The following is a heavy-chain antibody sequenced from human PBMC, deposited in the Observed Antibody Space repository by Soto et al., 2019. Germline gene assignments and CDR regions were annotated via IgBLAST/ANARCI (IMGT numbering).Heavy chain of an antibody. D-gene: IGHD2-21*02. CDR1: GLTFSSYG. J-gene: IGHJ4*02. CDR2: IWYDGSNK. Sequence: GGSLRLSCAASGLTFSSYGMHWVRQAPGKGLEWVAVIWYDGSNKYYADSVKGRFTISRDNSKNTLYLQMNSLRAEDTAVYYCARASALGGGNSGEDWDYWGQGTLVTVSS. CDR3: ARASALGGGNSGEDWDY. V-gene: IGHV3-33*01.